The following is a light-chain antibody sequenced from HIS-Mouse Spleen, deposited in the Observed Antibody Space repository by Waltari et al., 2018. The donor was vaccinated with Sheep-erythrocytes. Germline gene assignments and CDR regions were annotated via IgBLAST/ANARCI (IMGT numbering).Light chain of an antibody. CDR3: QAWDSSTAV. V-gene: IGLV3-1*01. J-gene: IGLJ2*01. CDR1: KLGDKY. Sequence: SYELTQPPSVSVSPGQTASITCSGDKLGDKYACWYQQKPGQSPVLVIYQDSKRPSGMPGLFSGFNSGNTATLTIRGTQAMDEADYYCQAWDSSTAVFGGGTKLTVL. CDR2: QDS.